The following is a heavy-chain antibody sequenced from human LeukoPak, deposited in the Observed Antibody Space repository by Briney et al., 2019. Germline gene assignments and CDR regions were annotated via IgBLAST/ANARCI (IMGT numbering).Heavy chain of an antibody. CDR3: ARRAPFSNWFDP. CDR2: IYFSGST. V-gene: IGHV4-59*06. J-gene: IGHJ5*02. Sequence: GSLRLSCAASGFTFSSYEMNWVRQAPGKGLEWIGYIYFSGSTYYNPTLKSRASVSVDTSKSQFSLRLTSVTAADTAVYYCARRAPFSNWFDPWGQGTLVIVSS. CDR1: GFTFSSYE. D-gene: IGHD2-2*01.